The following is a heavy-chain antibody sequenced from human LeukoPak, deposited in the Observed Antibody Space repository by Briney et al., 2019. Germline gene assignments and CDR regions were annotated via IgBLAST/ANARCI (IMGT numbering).Heavy chain of an antibody. CDR2: INHSGST. J-gene: IGHJ5*02. CDR3: ARWRFVVVVAATYNWFDP. CDR1: GGSFSGYY. V-gene: IGHV4-34*01. D-gene: IGHD2-15*01. Sequence: SETLSLTCAVYGGSFSGYYWSWIRQPPGKGLEWIGEINHSGSTNYNPSLKSRVTISVDKSKNQFSLKLSSVTAADTAVYYCARWRFVVVVAATYNWFDPWGQGTLVTVSS.